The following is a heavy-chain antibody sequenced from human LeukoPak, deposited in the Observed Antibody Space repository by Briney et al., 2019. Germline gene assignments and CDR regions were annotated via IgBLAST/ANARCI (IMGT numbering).Heavy chain of an antibody. D-gene: IGHD6-19*01. J-gene: IGHJ5*02. V-gene: IGHV1-69*05. CDR1: AGTFISYA. CDR2: IIPIFGTA. Sequence: SVKVSCKASAGTFISYAISWVRQAPGQGLERVGRIIPIFGTAHYVQKFQGRVTITTDESTSTAYMELSSLRSEDTAVYYCAARRKVIAVAGVHYWFDPWGQGTLVTVSS. CDR3: AARRKVIAVAGVHYWFDP.